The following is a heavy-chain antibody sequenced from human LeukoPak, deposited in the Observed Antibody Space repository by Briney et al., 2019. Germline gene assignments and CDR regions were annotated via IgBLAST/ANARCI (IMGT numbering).Heavy chain of an antibody. CDR1: GFTFGDYG. V-gene: IGHV3-20*04. CDR2: INWNGGKT. Sequence: GGSLRLSCAASGFTFGDYGMTWVRQAPGKGLEWVASINWNGGKTGYADSVKGRFTISRDNAKNSLYLQLNSLRAEDTALYYCARSPKGGYSFDLWGRGTLVTVSS. CDR3: ARSPKGGYSFDL. D-gene: IGHD4-23*01. J-gene: IGHJ2*01.